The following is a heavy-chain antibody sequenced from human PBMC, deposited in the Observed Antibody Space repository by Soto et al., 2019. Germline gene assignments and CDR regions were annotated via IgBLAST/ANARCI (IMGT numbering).Heavy chain of an antibody. J-gene: IGHJ4*02. CDR2: IYYSGST. Sequence: ALCLTGASAGGAISRGDYYSGWRREPPWRGLGWIGYIYYSGSTYYNPSLKSRVNISVDTSKNQFSLKLSSVTAADTAVYYCARDPGAAYCGGDCFAPKYYFDYWGQGTLVTVSS. D-gene: IGHD2-21*02. CDR3: ARDPGAAYCGGDCFAPKYYFDY. CDR1: GGAISRGDYY. V-gene: IGHV4-30-4*01.